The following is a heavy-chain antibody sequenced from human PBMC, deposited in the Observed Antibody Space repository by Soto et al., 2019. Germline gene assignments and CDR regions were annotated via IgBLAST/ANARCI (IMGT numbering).Heavy chain of an antibody. CDR3: ARSDGYNFNWLDS. J-gene: IGHJ5*01. V-gene: IGHV1-8*01. D-gene: IGHD2-21*01. CDR1: GYTFVTYD. CDR2: MNPNSGNT. Sequence: QVQLVQSGAEVKTPGASVKVSCKASGYTFVTYDINWVRQAPGQGLEWMGWMNPNSGNTGYAQKFQGRLTMTRDTALSVAHMELSSLRNEDTAVYYCARSDGYNFNWLDSWGQGTLVTVSA.